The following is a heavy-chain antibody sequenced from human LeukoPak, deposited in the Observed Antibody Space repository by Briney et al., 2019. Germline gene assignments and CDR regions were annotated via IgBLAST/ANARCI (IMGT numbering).Heavy chain of an antibody. V-gene: IGHV4-31*03. D-gene: IGHD3-22*01. CDR2: IYYSGST. J-gene: IGHJ4*02. CDR1: GGSISSGGYF. CDR3: ARDALKSSGYYPNYFDY. Sequence: SQTLSLTCTVPGGSISSGGYFWSWIRQHPGKGLEWIGYIYYSGSTYYKPSLKSRVTPSVDTSKNQFSLKLSSVTAADTAVYYCARDALKSSGYYPNYFDYWGQGILVTVSS.